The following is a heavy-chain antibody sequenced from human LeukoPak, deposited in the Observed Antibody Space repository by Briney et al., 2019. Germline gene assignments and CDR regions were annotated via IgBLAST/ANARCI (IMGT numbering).Heavy chain of an antibody. CDR2: IWYDGSNK. CDR3: ARDRITGTTPFDY. V-gene: IGHV3-33*01. Sequence: GGSLRLSRAASGFTFSSYGMHWVRQAPGKGLEWVAVIWYDGSNKYYADSVKGRFTISRDNSKNTLYLQMNSLRAEDTAVYYCARDRITGTTPFDYWGQGTLVTVSS. CDR1: GFTFSSYG. J-gene: IGHJ4*02. D-gene: IGHD1-7*01.